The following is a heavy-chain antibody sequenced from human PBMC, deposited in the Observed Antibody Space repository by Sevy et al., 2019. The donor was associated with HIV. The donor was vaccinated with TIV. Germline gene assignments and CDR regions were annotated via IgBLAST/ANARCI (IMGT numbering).Heavy chain of an antibody. CDR1: GFTFTNYG. CDR2: ISNSGANT. V-gene: IGHV3-23*01. CDR3: AKEWTLLSDWYGEFDY. Sequence: GGSLRLSCAASGFTFTNYGMHWVRQAPGKGLEWVSGISNSGANTYYADSVTGRFTDSRDNSKNTVYLQLNSLRAEDTAIYYCAKEWTLLSDWYGEFDYWGQGTLVTVSS. J-gene: IGHJ4*02. D-gene: IGHD6-19*01.